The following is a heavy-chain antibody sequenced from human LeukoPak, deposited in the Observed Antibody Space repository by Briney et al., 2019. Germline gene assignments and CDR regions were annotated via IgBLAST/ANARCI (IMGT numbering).Heavy chain of an antibody. J-gene: IGHJ4*02. Sequence: GGSLRLSCAASGFTFSSYWMSWVRQAPGKGLEWVGNIKQDGSEKYYVDSVKGRFTISRDNAKNSLYLQMNSLRAEDTALYYCARDPGAYSSSSPEFDYWGQGTLVTVSS. CDR2: IKQDGSEK. CDR1: GFTFSSYW. CDR3: ARDPGAYSSSSPEFDY. V-gene: IGHV3-7*03. D-gene: IGHD6-6*01.